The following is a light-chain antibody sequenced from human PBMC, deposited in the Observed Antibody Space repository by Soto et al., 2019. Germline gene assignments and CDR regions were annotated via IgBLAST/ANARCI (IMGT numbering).Light chain of an antibody. V-gene: IGKV1-5*03. CDR1: QTISSW. J-gene: IGKJ1*01. Sequence: DIQMTQSASTLSGSVGDRVTITCWASQTISSWLAWYQQKPGKAPKLLIYKASTLKSGVPSRFSGSGSGTEFTLTISSLQPDDFATYYCQQYNSYSGAFGQGTKVDIK. CDR3: QQYNSYSGA. CDR2: KAS.